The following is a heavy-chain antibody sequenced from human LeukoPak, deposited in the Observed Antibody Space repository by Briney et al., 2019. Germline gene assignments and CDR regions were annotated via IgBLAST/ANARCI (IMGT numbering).Heavy chain of an antibody. V-gene: IGHV3-23*01. CDR3: AKPVGLEAPTASRYFDL. D-gene: IGHD2-2*01. CDR2: VSYAGSST. J-gene: IGHJ2*01. CDR1: AFTFSNYA. Sequence: PGGSLRLSCAASAFTFSNYAMTWVRQAPGKGLEWVSTVSYAGSSTYYADSVRGRFAISRDNSKNTLFLHMDSLRAEDTAVYYCAKPVGLEAPTASRYFDLWGRGTQVTVSS.